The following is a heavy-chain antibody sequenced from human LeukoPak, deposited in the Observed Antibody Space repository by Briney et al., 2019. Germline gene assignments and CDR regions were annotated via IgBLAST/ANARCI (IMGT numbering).Heavy chain of an antibody. CDR3: ASLGRWDKFDY. CDR1: GFTFSNYW. Sequence: GGSLRLSCAASGFTFSNYWMQWVRQAPGKGLVWVSHINSDGSSTNYADSVKGRFTISRDHAKNTLYLQMNSLRAEDTAVYYCASLGRWDKFDYWGQGTLVTVSS. D-gene: IGHD1-26*01. V-gene: IGHV3-74*01. CDR2: INSDGSST. J-gene: IGHJ4*02.